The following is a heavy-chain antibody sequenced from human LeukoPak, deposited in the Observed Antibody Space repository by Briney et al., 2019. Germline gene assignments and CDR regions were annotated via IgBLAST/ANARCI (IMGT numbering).Heavy chain of an antibody. CDR2: ITGRGDRT. J-gene: IGHJ4*02. CDR1: GFTFSSYG. Sequence: QPGGSLRLSCAASGFTFSSYGMGWVRQAPGKGLEWVSAITGRGDRTYHADSVKGRFTISRDNSNYTLYLQMNSLRAEDTAVYYCARDLYRIVVVPHYFDYWGQGTLVTVSS. V-gene: IGHV3-23*01. CDR3: ARDLYRIVVVPHYFDY. D-gene: IGHD3-22*01.